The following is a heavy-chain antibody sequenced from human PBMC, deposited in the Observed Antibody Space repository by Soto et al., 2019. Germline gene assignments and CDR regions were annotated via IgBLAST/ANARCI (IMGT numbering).Heavy chain of an antibody. CDR2: MNPNSGNT. V-gene: IGHV1-8*01. J-gene: IGHJ6*02. D-gene: IGHD2-8*01. CDR3: ARGGYCTNGVCYLDLYYYYGMDV. Sequence: QVQLVQSGAEVKKPGASVKVSCKASGYTFTSYDINWVRQATGQGLEWMGWMNPNSGNTGYAQKFQGRVTMTRNTSISTAYMELSSLRSEDTAVYYCARGGYCTNGVCYLDLYYYYGMDVWGQGTTVTVSS. CDR1: GYTFTSYD.